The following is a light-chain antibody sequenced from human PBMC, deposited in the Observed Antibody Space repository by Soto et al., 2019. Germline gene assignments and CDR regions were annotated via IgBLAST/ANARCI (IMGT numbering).Light chain of an antibody. CDR3: QHYGRSPGLFT. CDR2: GAS. J-gene: IGKJ3*01. Sequence: EIVLTQSPGTLSLSPGERATLSCRASQSISSPYLAWYQQKPGQAPRLLIDGASSRATGVPDRFSGSGSGTDFTLTISRLEPEDFAVYYCQHYGRSPGLFTFGPGTKVDIK. V-gene: IGKV3-20*01. CDR1: QSISSPY.